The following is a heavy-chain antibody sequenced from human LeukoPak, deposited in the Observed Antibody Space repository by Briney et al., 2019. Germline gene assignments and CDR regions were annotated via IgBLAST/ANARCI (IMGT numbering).Heavy chain of an antibody. J-gene: IGHJ4*02. Sequence: SETLSLTCAVYGGSFSGYYWSWIRQPPGKGLEWIGSMYDTGSTYYNPSLKSRVTISVDTSKNQFSLKLSSVTAADTAVYYCARVRYCSGGSCLDYWGQGTLVTVSS. D-gene: IGHD2-15*01. CDR2: MYDTGST. CDR1: GGSFSGYY. V-gene: IGHV4-34*01. CDR3: ARVRYCSGGSCLDY.